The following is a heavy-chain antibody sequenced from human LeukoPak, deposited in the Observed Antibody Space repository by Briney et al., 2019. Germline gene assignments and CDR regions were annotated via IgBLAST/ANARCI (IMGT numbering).Heavy chain of an antibody. D-gene: IGHD6-19*01. Sequence: QSGGSLRLSCAASGFTFNTYAIYWVRQAPGKGLEWGSGICGSGGCTYYADSVKGRFTISRGNSKNTVYLQMNSLTADDTAVYYCAKTTVGYSSGRYPGWPADCWGQGTLVTVSP. V-gene: IGHV3-23*01. CDR2: ICGSGGCT. CDR1: GFTFNTYA. CDR3: AKTTVGYSSGRYPGWPADC. J-gene: IGHJ4*02.